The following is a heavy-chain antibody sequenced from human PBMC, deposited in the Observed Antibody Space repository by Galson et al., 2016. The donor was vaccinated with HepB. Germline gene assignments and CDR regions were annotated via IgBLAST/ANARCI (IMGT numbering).Heavy chain of an antibody. D-gene: IGHD6-19*01. J-gene: IGHJ6*02. CDR1: GFTFDDYT. Sequence: LRLSCAASGFTFDDYTMHWVRQPPGKGLQWVSLISWDGRRAFYEDSVKGRFTISRDNSKNSLYLQMNSLRSEDTALYFCARDFATTGIEVAEVYYHDGMDVWGRGTTVTVYS. V-gene: IGHV3-43*01. CDR3: ARDFATTGIEVAEVYYHDGMDV. CDR2: ISWDGRRA.